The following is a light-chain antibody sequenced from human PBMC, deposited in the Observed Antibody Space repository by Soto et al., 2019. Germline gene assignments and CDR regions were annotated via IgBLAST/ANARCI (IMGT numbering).Light chain of an antibody. V-gene: IGKV2-28*01. CDR1: QSLLKRNVYTY. CDR3: KQALQTPLT. CDR2: LTS. J-gene: IGKJ1*01. Sequence: IVMTQSTLSLPVPLGEPASISWRSSQSLLKRNVYTYLDWYLQKPGQSPQLLIYLTSTRASGVPDRFNGSGSGTDFTLKISRVEAEDVGVYYCKQALQTPLTFGQGTKVDIK.